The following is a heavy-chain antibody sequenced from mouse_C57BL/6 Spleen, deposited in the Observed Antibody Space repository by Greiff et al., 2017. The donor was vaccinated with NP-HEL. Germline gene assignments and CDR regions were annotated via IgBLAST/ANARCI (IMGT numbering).Heavy chain of an antibody. Sequence: VQLQQSGAELVRPGASVTLSCKASGYTFTDYEMHWVKQTPVHGLEWIGAIDPETGGTAYNQKFKGKAILTADKSSSTAYMELRSLTSEDSAVYYCTRGHYDYGGYYFDYWGQGTTLTVSS. V-gene: IGHV1-15*01. D-gene: IGHD2-4*01. J-gene: IGHJ2*01. CDR1: GYTFTDYE. CDR2: IDPETGGT. CDR3: TRGHYDYGGYYFDY.